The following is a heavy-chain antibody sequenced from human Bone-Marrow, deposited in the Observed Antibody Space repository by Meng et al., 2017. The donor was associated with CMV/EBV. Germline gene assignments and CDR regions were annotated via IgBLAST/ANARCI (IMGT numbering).Heavy chain of an antibody. D-gene: IGHD4-23*01. Sequence: GGSLRLSCVASSGFTLSGYAMHWVRQAPGKGLEWLAVISYDGSTEYHADAVRGRFSISRDNSKNTLYVHMNSLRPEDTAIYYCARDVTTLGYSGMDVWGQGTTVTGSS. CDR2: ISYDGSTE. V-gene: IGHV3-30*04. CDR3: ARDVTTLGYSGMDV. J-gene: IGHJ6*01. CDR1: SGFTLSGYA.